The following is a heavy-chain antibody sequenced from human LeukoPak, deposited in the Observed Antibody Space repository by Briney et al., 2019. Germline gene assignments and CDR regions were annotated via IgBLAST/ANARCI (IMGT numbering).Heavy chain of an antibody. J-gene: IGHJ4*02. CDR3: AKGGYYERPWYFDY. CDR1: GFTVSSSY. D-gene: IGHD3-22*01. Sequence: PGGSLRLSCAASGFTVSSSYMTWVRQAPGKGLEWVAVISFDGTNKFYADSVKGRFTISRDNSKNALYLQMNSLRAEDTAVYYCAKGGYYERPWYFDYWGQGTLVTVSS. CDR2: ISFDGTNK. V-gene: IGHV3-30*18.